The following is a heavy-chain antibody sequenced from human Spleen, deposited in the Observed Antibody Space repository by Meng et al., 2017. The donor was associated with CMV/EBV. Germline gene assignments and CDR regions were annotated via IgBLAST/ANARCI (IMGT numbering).Heavy chain of an antibody. D-gene: IGHD1-26*01. Sequence: SCKASGYTLTSYDINWVRQATGQGLEWMGWMNPNSGNTGYAQKFQGRVTITRNTSINTAYMELSSLRSEDTAVYYCARGDPVGATISYWGQGTLVTVSS. CDR1: GYTLTSYD. CDR3: ARGDPVGATISY. J-gene: IGHJ4*02. CDR2: MNPNSGNT. V-gene: IGHV1-8*03.